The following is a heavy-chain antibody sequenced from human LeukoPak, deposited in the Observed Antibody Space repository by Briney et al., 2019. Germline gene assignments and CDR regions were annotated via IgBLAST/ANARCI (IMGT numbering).Heavy chain of an antibody. Sequence: GGSLRLSCAAPGFTVSSNYMSWVRQAPGKGLEWVSVIYSGGSTYYADSVRGRFTISRDNSKNTLYLQMNSLRAEDTAVYYCARAPLDYCSGGSCYMIGAFDIWGQGTMVTVSS. CDR1: GFTVSSNY. J-gene: IGHJ3*02. CDR3: ARAPLDYCSGGSCYMIGAFDI. CDR2: IYSGGST. V-gene: IGHV3-53*01. D-gene: IGHD2-15*01.